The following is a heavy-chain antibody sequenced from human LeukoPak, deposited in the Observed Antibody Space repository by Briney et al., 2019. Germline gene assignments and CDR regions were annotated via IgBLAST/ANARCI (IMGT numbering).Heavy chain of an antibody. J-gene: IGHJ4*02. D-gene: IGHD3-9*01. CDR2: VSAYDANT. CDR3: ARSFARDSYILTGYDIAEY. CDR1: GYIFTNYG. Sequence: ASVKVSCKASGYIFTNYGISWVRQAPGQGLEWMGWVSAYDANTNYAQKFQGRLTMTTDRSTSTAYMELRSLRSDDTAMYYCARSFARDSYILTGYDIAEYWGQGTLVTVSS. V-gene: IGHV1-18*01.